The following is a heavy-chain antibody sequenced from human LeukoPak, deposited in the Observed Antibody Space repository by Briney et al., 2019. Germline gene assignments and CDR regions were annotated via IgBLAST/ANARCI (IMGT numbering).Heavy chain of an antibody. Sequence: PSETLSLTCAVYGGSFSGYYWSWIRQPPGKGLERIGEINHSGSTNYNPSLKSRVTISVDTSKNQFSLKLSSVTAADTAVYYCARQQWLRRNAFDIWGQGTMVTVSS. CDR2: INHSGST. CDR1: GGSFSGYY. V-gene: IGHV4-34*01. D-gene: IGHD6-19*01. CDR3: ARQQWLRRNAFDI. J-gene: IGHJ3*02.